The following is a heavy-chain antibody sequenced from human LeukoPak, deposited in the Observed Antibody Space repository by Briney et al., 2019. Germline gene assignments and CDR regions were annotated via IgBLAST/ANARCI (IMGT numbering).Heavy chain of an antibody. CDR1: GYTFISYY. V-gene: IGHV1-46*01. D-gene: IGHD3-22*01. J-gene: IGHJ4*02. CDR3: ARAYYYDSSGYYPGGDY. CDR2: INPSGGST. Sequence: ASVKVSCKASGYTFISYYMYWVRQAPGQGLEWMGIINPSGGSTSYAQNFQGRVTMTSDTSTSTVYMELSRLRSDDTAVYYCARAYYYDSSGYYPGGDYWGQGTLVTVSS.